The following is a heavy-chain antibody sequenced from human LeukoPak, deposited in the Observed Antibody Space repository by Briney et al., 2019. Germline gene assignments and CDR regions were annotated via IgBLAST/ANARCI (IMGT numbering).Heavy chain of an antibody. CDR1: GFTVSNSY. CDR3: AKIDMWNPAY. J-gene: IGHJ4*02. Sequence: GGSLRLSCAASGFTVSNSYMAWVRQAPGKDLEWVSSIYNDGSTVYADSVKGRFTISRDNSKNTLYLQMNSLRGDDTSVYYCAKIDMWNPAYWGQGTLVTVSS. D-gene: IGHD1-1*01. CDR2: IYNDGST. V-gene: IGHV3-66*02.